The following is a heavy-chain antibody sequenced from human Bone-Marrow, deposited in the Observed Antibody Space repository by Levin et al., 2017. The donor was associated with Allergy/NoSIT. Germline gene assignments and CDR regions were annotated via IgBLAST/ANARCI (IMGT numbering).Heavy chain of an antibody. V-gene: IGHV3-9*01. CDR1: GFIFDDHA. CDR3: VKDIWKGNGGQGAFDF. Sequence: SLKISCAASGFIFDDHAMHWVRQVPGKGLEWVSGMSWNGGSLGYADSVKGRFTISRDNAEDSLYLQMDSLRTEDTAFYYCVKDIWKGNGGQGAFDFWGQGTMVTVSS. J-gene: IGHJ3*01. CDR2: MSWNGGSL. D-gene: IGHD4-23*01.